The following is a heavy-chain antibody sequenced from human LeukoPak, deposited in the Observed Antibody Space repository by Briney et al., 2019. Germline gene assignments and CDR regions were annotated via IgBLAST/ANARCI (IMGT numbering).Heavy chain of an antibody. V-gene: IGHV3-23*01. Sequence: SGGSLRLSCAASGFTFSSYAMSWVRQAPGKGLEWVSAISGSGGSTYYADSVKGRFTISRDNSKNTLYLQMNSLRAEDTAVYYCAKGSETYYDILTGYLPAWFDPWGQGTLVTVSS. CDR2: ISGSGGST. CDR3: AKGSETYYDILTGYLPAWFDP. D-gene: IGHD3-9*01. J-gene: IGHJ5*02. CDR1: GFTFSSYA.